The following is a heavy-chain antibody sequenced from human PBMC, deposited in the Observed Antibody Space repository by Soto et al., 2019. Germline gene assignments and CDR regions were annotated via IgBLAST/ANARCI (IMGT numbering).Heavy chain of an antibody. CDR2: MYYSGST. CDR1: GGSVSSGSYY. Sequence: SETLSLTCTVSGGSVSSGSYYWSWIRQPPVKGLEWIGYMYYSGSTNYNPSLSRRVTISVDTSKNQFSLKLSSLTASDTAGYYCARAQAQGWPIYYYGMDVWAQGTTVTVSS. V-gene: IGHV4-61*01. J-gene: IGHJ6*02. D-gene: IGHD6-19*01. CDR3: ARAQAQGWPIYYYGMDV.